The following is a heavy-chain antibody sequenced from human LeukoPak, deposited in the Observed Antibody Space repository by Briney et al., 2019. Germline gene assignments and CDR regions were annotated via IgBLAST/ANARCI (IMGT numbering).Heavy chain of an antibody. CDR3: ARLSYSNPPAGPEGFDY. D-gene: IGHD4-11*01. V-gene: IGHV5-51*01. CDR2: IYPGDSGT. J-gene: IGHJ4*02. Sequence: GESLKIPCKGSGYSFTSYWIGWVRQMPGKGLEWMGIIYPGDSGTRYSPSFQGQVTISADKSISTAYLQWSSLKASDTAMYYCARLSYSNPPAGPEGFDYWGQGTLVTVSS. CDR1: GYSFTSYW.